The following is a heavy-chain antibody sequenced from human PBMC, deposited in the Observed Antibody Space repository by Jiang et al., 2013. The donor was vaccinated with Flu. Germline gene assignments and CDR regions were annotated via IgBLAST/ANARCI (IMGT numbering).Heavy chain of an antibody. Sequence: LSLTCTVSGGSISSGGYYWSWIRQHPGKGLEWIGYIYYSGSTYYNPSLKSRVTISVDTSKNQFSLKLSSVTAADTAVYYCARRHYGDIYYYYYGMDVWGQGTTVTVSS. CDR2: IYYSGST. CDR1: GGSISSGGYY. V-gene: IGHV4-31*03. D-gene: IGHD4-17*01. CDR3: ARRHYGDIYYYYYGMDV. J-gene: IGHJ6*02.